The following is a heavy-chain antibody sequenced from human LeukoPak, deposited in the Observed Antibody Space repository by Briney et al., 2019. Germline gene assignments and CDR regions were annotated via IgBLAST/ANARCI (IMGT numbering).Heavy chain of an antibody. J-gene: IGHJ4*02. CDR3: ARGPISGWSADY. CDR2: IKQDGSEK. Sequence: GGSLRLSCAASGFTFSSYWMSWVRQAPGTGLEWVANIKQDGSEKYYVDSVKGRFTISRDNAKNSLYLQMNSLRVEDTAVYYCARGPISGWSADYWGQGTLVTVSS. D-gene: IGHD6-19*01. V-gene: IGHV3-7*01. CDR1: GFTFSSYW.